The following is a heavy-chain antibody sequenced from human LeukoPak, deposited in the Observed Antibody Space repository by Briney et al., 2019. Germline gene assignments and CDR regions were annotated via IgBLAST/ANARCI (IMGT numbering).Heavy chain of an antibody. CDR3: ARDITVAGTEDY. D-gene: IGHD6-19*01. J-gene: IGHJ4*02. CDR1: GFTFSTYA. CDR2: VSYDGTNT. V-gene: IGHV3-30-3*01. Sequence: GGSLRLSCAASGFTFSTYAMHWVRQAPSKGLEWVAIVSYDGTNTYYADSVKGRFTISRDNSQNTLYLQMHSLRVEDTAMYYCARDITVAGTEDYWGQGTLVTVSS.